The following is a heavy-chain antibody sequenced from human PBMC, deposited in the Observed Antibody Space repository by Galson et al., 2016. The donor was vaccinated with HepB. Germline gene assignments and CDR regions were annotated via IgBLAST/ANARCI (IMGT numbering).Heavy chain of an antibody. D-gene: IGHD2-21*01. CDR3: VQGVIAPDV. J-gene: IGHJ6*02. CDR2: IRRSGDST. CDR1: GFTFRNYG. Sequence: SLRLSCAASGFTFRNYGMSWVRQAPGKGLEVVSGIRRSGDSTDYADSVKGRFTISRDDSNNMLYLQMNSLTADDTAIYYCVQGVIAPDVWGQGTTVTVSS. V-gene: IGHV3-23*01.